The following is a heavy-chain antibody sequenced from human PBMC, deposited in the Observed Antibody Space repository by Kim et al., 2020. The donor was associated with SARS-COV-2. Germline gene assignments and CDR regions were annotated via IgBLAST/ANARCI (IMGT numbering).Heavy chain of an antibody. Sequence: SVKVSCKSSGGTFSTTTFSWVRQATGQGLEWMGNIIPIFGSASYAQSFEGRVNFIADESTSTAYMELNSLRSDDTAVYFCAKEGGATLFDPWGQGTLVTVSS. CDR3: AKEGGATLFDP. CDR2: IIPIFGSA. V-gene: IGHV1-69*13. J-gene: IGHJ5*02. CDR1: GGTFSTTT.